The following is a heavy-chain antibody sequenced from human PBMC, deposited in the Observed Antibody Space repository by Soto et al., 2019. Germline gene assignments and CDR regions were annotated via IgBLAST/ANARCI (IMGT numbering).Heavy chain of an antibody. D-gene: IGHD2-8*01. V-gene: IGHV3-13*01. J-gene: IGHJ6*02. CDR3: ARQLLIAPYGMDV. CDR1: RFTFYSYD. Sequence: LRLCCAASRFTFYSYDVHGVRQATGKGLEWVSAIGTAGDTYYPGSVKGRFTIPRENAKNSLYLQMNSLRAEDTAVYYCARQLLIAPYGMDVWGQGTTVTVSS. CDR2: IGTAGDT.